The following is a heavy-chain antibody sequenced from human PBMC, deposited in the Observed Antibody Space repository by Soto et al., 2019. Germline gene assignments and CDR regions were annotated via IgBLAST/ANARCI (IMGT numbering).Heavy chain of an antibody. J-gene: IGHJ4*02. CDR3: SKETYSGPLDY. D-gene: IGHD2-15*01. V-gene: IGHV3-30*18. Sequence: QVQLVESGGGVVQPGRSLRLSCAASGFTFSSNGMHWVRQAPXXGVGCVAVISDDGRSKDYADSVKVRFTISRDNSKNQLYLQMNXLRAEDTAVYYCSKETYSGPLDYWGQGTLVTVSS. CDR2: ISDDGRSK. CDR1: GFTFSSNG.